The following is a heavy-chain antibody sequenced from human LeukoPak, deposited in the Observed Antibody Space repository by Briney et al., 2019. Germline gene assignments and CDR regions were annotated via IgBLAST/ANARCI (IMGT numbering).Heavy chain of an antibody. CDR3: AKPQVLPPKWFDP. J-gene: IGHJ5*02. CDR2: ISYDGSNK. Sequence: TGRSLRLSCAASGFTFSSYAMHWVRQAPGKGLEWVAVISYDGSNKYYADSVKGRFTISRDNSKNTLYLQMYSLRAEDTAVYYCAKPQVLPPKWFDPWGQGTLVTVSS. CDR1: GFTFSSYA. V-gene: IGHV3-30-3*02.